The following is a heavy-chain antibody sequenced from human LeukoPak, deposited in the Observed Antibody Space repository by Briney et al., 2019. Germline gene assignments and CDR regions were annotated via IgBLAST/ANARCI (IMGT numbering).Heavy chain of an antibody. CDR1: GGSISSYY. CDR2: IYYSGST. Sequence: PSETLSLTCTVSGGSISSYYWSWIRQPPGKGLEWIGYIYYSGSTNYNPSLKSRVTISVDTSKNQFSLKLSSVTAADTAVYYCARASYYYDSSGFEKVAAFDIWGQGTMVTVSS. CDR3: ARASYYYDSSGFEKVAAFDI. D-gene: IGHD3-22*01. V-gene: IGHV4-59*12. J-gene: IGHJ3*02.